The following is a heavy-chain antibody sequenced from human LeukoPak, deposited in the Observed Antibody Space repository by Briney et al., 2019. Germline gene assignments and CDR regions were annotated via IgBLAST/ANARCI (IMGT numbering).Heavy chain of an antibody. CDR1: GYSFTSYW. Sequence: GESLQISCKGSGYSFTSYWISWVRPMPGKGLEWMGRIDPSDYYTNYSPSFQGHVTISADKSISTAYLQWSSLKASDTAMYYCASTGYCSSTSCYGTDYWGQGTLVTVSS. D-gene: IGHD2-2*01. CDR2: IDPSDYYT. V-gene: IGHV5-10-1*01. CDR3: ASTGYCSSTSCYGTDY. J-gene: IGHJ4*02.